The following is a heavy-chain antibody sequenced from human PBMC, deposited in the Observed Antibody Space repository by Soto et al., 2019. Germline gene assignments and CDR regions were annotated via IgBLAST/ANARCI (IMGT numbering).Heavy chain of an antibody. CDR2: ISVSNNNR. CDR3: ASERLCGAGCYFFDN. J-gene: IGHJ4*02. Sequence: GGSLRLACAASGFTLRNYEMNWVRQAAGKGVEGVSKISVSNNNRYYADSVRGRFTISRDNAKNSLYLQMNSLRAEDTAIYYCASERLCGAGCYFFDNWGQGTQVTVSS. D-gene: IGHD2-15*01. V-gene: IGHV3-48*03. CDR1: GFTLRNYE.